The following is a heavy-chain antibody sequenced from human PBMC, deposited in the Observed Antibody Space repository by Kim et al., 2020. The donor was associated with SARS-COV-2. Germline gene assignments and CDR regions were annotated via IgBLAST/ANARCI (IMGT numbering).Heavy chain of an antibody. D-gene: IGHD6-13*01. V-gene: IGHV3-23*03. Sequence: GGSLRLSCASSGFPFSSYAMSWVRQAPGKGLEWVAVIYSGGSSTYYADAVKGRFTISSDHSKNTLYLQMNSLRAEDTAVYYCAKDGSSWYRGGWFDPWGQGTLVTVSS. CDR1: GFPFSSYA. CDR3: AKDGSSWYRGGWFDP. CDR2: IYSGGSST. J-gene: IGHJ5*02.